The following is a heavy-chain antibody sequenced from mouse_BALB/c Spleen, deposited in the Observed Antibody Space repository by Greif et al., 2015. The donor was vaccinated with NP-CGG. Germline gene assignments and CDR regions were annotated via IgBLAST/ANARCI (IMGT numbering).Heavy chain of an antibody. CDR2: IWAGGST. CDR3: ARDGYYAMDY. Sequence: VKLMESGPGLVAPSQSLSITCTVSGFSLTSYGVHWVRQPPGKGLEWLGVIWAGGSTNYNSALMSRLSISKDNSKSQVFLIMNSLQTDDTAMYYCARDGYYAMDYWGQGTSVTVSS. J-gene: IGHJ4*01. V-gene: IGHV2-9*02. CDR1: GFSLTSYG.